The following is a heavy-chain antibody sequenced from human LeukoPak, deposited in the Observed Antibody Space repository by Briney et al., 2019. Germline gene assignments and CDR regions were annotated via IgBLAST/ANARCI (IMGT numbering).Heavy chain of an antibody. V-gene: IGHV3-23*01. CDR1: GFTFSSSA. CDR3: AKRVDGSYWQLDY. CDR2: ISGGNT. J-gene: IGHJ4*02. D-gene: IGHD5-18*01. Sequence: GGSLRLSCAASGFTFSSSAMYWVRQAPGKGLEWVSTISGGNTFYADSVKGRFTISRDNSQNTLYLQMNSLRADDTAIYHCAKRVDGSYWQLDYWGQGALVTVSS.